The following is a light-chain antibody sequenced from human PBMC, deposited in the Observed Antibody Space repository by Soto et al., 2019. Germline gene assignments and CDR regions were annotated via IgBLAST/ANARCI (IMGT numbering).Light chain of an antibody. CDR3: QHYVYPQWT. CDR2: GVS. J-gene: IGKJ1*01. CDR1: QTGSNSY. V-gene: IGKV3-20*01. Sequence: IVLRHSPGTLSLSPGDIATLSCRASQTGSNSYLAWYQQKSGQAPRLLIYGVSTRATGTPDRFSGSGSGTEFTLTIRRLEPEDFAVYFCQHYVYPQWTFGPGTKVDIK.